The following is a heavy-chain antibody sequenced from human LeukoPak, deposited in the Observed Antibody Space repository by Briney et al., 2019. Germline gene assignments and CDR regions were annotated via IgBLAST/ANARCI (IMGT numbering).Heavy chain of an antibody. D-gene: IGHD6-19*01. Sequence: KPSETLSLTCAVYGGSFSGYYWSWIRQPPGKGLEWIGEINHSGSTNYNPSLKSRVTISVDTSKNQFSLKLSSVTAAGTAVYYCARGQGGRRMAGIPYARYNWFDPWGQGTLVTVSS. CDR1: GGSFSGYY. CDR2: INHSGST. CDR3: ARGQGGRRMAGIPYARYNWFDP. J-gene: IGHJ5*02. V-gene: IGHV4-34*01.